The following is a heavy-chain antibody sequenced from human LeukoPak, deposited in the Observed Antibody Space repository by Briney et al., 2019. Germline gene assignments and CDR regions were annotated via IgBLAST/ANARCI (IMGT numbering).Heavy chain of an antibody. D-gene: IGHD3-3*01. CDR1: GGSISSYY. CDR2: IYYSGST. Sequence: PSETLSLTCTVSGGSISSYYWSWIRQPPGKGLEWIGYIYYSGSTNYNPSLKSRVTISVDTSKNQFSLKLSSVTAADTAVYYCVGTPNRYYDFWSGYYPYYYYYMDVWGKGTTVTVSS. V-gene: IGHV4-59*01. J-gene: IGHJ6*03. CDR3: VGTPNRYYDFWSGYYPYYYYYMDV.